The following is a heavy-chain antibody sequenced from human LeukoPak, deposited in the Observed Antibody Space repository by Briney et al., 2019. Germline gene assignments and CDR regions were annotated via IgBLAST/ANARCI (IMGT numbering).Heavy chain of an antibody. D-gene: IGHD6-13*01. J-gene: IGHJ4*02. Sequence: GGSLRLSCAASGLSFSSYSMNWVRQAPGKGLEWVSHITSSGGTIYYADSVQGRFTISRDNAKNSLYLQMDNLKGEDTAVYYCARNPSGYSSSGGLDYWGQGTLVTVSS. V-gene: IGHV3-48*01. CDR1: GLSFSSYS. CDR2: ITSSGGTI. CDR3: ARNPSGYSSSGGLDY.